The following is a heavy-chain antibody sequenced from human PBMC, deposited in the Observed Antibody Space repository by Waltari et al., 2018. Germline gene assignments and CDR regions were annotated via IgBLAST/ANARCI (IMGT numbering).Heavy chain of an antibody. CDR1: GGTFSSYA. J-gene: IGHJ5*02. D-gene: IGHD2-8*01. CDR2: FIPIFGTA. V-gene: IGHV1-69*01. CDR3: ARGPADIVLMVYAINWFDP. Sequence: QVQLVQSGAEVKKPGSSVKVSCKASGGTFSSYAISWVRQAPGQGLEWMGGFIPIFGTANYAQKFQGRVTITADESTSTAYMELSSLRSEDTAVYYCARGPADIVLMVYAINWFDPWGQGTLVTVSS.